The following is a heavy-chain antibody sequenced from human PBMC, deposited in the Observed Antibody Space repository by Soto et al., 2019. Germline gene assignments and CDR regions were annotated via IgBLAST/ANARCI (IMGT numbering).Heavy chain of an antibody. CDR2: ISGSGGST. D-gene: IGHD3-10*01. CDR1: GFTFSSYA. J-gene: IGHJ4*02. CDR3: AKDKRYYYGSGTPRGSDY. Sequence: GGSLRLSCAASGFTFSSYAMSWVRQAPGKGLEWVSAISGSGGSTYYADSVKGRFTISRDNSKNTLYLQMNSLRAEDTAVYYCAKDKRYYYGSGTPRGSDYWGQGTLVTVSS. V-gene: IGHV3-23*01.